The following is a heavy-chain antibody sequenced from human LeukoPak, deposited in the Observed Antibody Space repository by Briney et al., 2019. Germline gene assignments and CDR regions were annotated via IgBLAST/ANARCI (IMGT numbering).Heavy chain of an antibody. V-gene: IGHV4-59*01. CDR1: GGPITEYY. J-gene: IGHJ4*02. CDR2: IYHTGST. CDR3: ARDRGSTGYYYLDS. Sequence: PSETLSLTCSVSGGPITEYYWSWIRQPPRKGLEWIGYIYHTGSTNYSPSLKSRVTMSVDASRNQFSLKLVSVTAADTAVYYCARDRGSTGYYYLDSWGQGILVTVSS. D-gene: IGHD6-19*01.